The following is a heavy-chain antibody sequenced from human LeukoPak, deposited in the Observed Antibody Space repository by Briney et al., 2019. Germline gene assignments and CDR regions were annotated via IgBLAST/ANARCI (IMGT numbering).Heavy chain of an antibody. CDR3: ARWYYGSGSLGGDNWFDP. Sequence: GASVKVSCKASGYTFTSYGISWVRQAPGQGLEWMGWISAYNGNTNYAQKLQGRVTMTTDTSTSTAYMELRSLRSDDTAVYYCARWYYGSGSLGGDNWFDPWGQGTLVTVSS. V-gene: IGHV1-18*01. CDR1: GYTFTSYG. J-gene: IGHJ5*02. CDR2: ISAYNGNT. D-gene: IGHD3-10*01.